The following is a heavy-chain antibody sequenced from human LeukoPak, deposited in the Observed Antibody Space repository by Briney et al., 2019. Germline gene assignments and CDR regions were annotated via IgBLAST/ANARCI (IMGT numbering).Heavy chain of an antibody. CDR1: GYTFTGYY. CDR2: INPNSGGT. Sequence: GASVKVSCKASGYTFTGYYMHWVRQAPGQGLEWMGWINPNSGGTNYAQKFQGRVTMTRDTSISTADMELSRLRSDDTAVYYCARDRDIVATITDYWGQGTLVTVSS. J-gene: IGHJ4*02. D-gene: IGHD5-12*01. CDR3: ARDRDIVATITDY. V-gene: IGHV1-2*02.